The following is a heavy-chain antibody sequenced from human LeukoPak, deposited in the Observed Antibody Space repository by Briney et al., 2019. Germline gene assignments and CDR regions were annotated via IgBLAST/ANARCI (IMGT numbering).Heavy chain of an antibody. D-gene: IGHD6-19*01. Sequence: SETLSHTCTISGGSLIGYYWTWIRQPAGKGLEWIGRISSSGSTNYNPSLKSRVTMSVDTSKNQVSLRLSSVTAADTAVYYCARARSGWYFDYWGQGILVTVSS. V-gene: IGHV4-4*07. CDR2: ISSSGST. CDR3: ARARSGWYFDY. J-gene: IGHJ4*02. CDR1: GGSLIGYY.